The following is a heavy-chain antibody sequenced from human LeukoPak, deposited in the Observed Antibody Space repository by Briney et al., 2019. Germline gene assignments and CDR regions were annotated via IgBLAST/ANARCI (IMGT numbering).Heavy chain of an antibody. J-gene: IGHJ4*02. CDR3: ARGPYCGGDCYPDY. CDR2: IIPIFGTA. D-gene: IGHD2-21*02. CDR1: GGTFSSYA. Sequence: ASVKVSCKASGGTFSSYAISWVRQAPGQGLEWMGGIIPIFGTANYAQKFQGRVTITADGSTSTAYMELSSLRSEDTAVYYCARGPYCGGDCYPDYWGQGTLVTVSS. V-gene: IGHV1-69*13.